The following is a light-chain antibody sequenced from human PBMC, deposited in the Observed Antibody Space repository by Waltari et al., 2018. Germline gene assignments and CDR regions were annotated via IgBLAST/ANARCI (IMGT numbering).Light chain of an antibody. CDR2: RSD. CDR1: YSNIGSKC. Sequence: QSVLTQPPSASGAPGQRVTISCSGSYSNIGSKCVNWYQQLPGKAPKLLIYRSDRRPSGVPVRFSGSKSDSSASLAIDGLHSEDEADYYCASWDDSLNGHWVFGGGTKVTVL. V-gene: IGLV1-44*01. CDR3: ASWDDSLNGHWV. J-gene: IGLJ3*02.